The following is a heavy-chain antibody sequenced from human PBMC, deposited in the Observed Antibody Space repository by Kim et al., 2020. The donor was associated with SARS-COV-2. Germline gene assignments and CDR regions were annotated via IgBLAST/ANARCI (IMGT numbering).Heavy chain of an antibody. V-gene: IGHV3-23*01. CDR3: AKDWGFTYGSGSFFDC. J-gene: IGHJ4*02. CDR2: ISGGGVST. CDR1: GFTFSSYA. Sequence: GGFLRLSCAASGFTFSSYAMSWVRQAPGKGLEWVSAISGGGVSTYYADSVKGRFTISRDNTKNTLYLQMNSLRAEDTAVYYCAKDWGFTYGSGSFFDCWGQGTLVTVSS. D-gene: IGHD3-10*01.